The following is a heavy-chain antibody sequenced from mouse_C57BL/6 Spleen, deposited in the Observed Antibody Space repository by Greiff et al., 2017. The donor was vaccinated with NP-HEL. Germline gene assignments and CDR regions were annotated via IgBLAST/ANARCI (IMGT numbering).Heavy chain of an antibody. J-gene: IGHJ3*01. CDR3: TRGGYSNYAWFAY. V-gene: IGHV5-9-1*02. D-gene: IGHD2-5*01. CDR1: GFTFSSYA. CDR2: ISRGGDYT. Sequence: EVKLMESGEGLVKPGGSLKLSCAASGFTFSSYAMSWVRQTPEKRLEWVAYISRGGDYTYYADTVKGRFTMSRDNARNTLYLQLSSLTSEDTAMYYCTRGGYSNYAWFAYWGQGTLVTVSA.